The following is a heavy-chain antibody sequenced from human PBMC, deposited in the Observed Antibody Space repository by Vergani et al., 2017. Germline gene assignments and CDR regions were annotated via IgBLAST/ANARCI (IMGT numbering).Heavy chain of an antibody. CDR1: GYTFFNYG. Sequence: QVQLVQSGAEVKKPGASVRVSCQASGYTFFNYGINWIRWAPGQGLEWMGWINPNSGGTNDAQKFQGRVTMTRDTSISTAYMELSRLRSDDTAVYYCARGQWLPTLSVDYWGQGTLVTVSS. J-gene: IGHJ4*02. CDR3: ARGQWLPTLSVDY. V-gene: IGHV1-2*02. D-gene: IGHD6-19*01. CDR2: INPNSGGT.